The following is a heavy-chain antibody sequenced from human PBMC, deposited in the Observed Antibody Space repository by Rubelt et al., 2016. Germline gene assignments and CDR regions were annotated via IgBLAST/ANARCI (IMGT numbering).Heavy chain of an antibody. CDR2: INSNGGSA. Sequence: GQLLESGGGLVQPGGSLRLSCAASGFTFSCCAMSWVRQAPGKGLEWVSLINSNGGSADYADSVKGRFTISRDNSKNTLFLQMSSLRAEDTATYYCAKPSGGASHNLDSWGQGTLVIVSS. D-gene: IGHD3-16*01. CDR1: GFTFSCCA. J-gene: IGHJ4*02. V-gene: IGHV3-23*01. CDR3: AKPSGGASHNLDS.